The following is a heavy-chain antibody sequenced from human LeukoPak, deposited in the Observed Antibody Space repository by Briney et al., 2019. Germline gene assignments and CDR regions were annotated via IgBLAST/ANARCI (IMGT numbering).Heavy chain of an antibody. D-gene: IGHD2-15*01. J-gene: IGHJ4*02. CDR2: IYYSGST. V-gene: IGHV4-59*08. Sequence: PSETLSLTCTVSGGSISSYYWSWIRQPPGKGLEWIGYIYYSGSTNCNPSLKSRVAISVDTSKNQFSLKLSSVTAADTAVYYCARLKGYCSGGSCYQELDYWGQGTLVTVSS. CDR3: ARLKGYCSGGSCYQELDY. CDR1: GGSISSYY.